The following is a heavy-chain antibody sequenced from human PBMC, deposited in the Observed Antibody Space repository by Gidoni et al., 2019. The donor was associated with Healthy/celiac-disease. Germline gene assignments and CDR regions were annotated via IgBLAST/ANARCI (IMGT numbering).Heavy chain of an antibody. Sequence: QVQLQESGPGLVKPSQTLSLTCTVSGGPIRSGSYYWSWIRQPPGKGLEWIGRIYTSGSTNYNPSLKSRVTMSVDTSKNQFSLKLSSVTAADTAVYYCASSDYSNYVGWFDPWGQGTLVTVSS. J-gene: IGHJ5*02. V-gene: IGHV4-61*02. D-gene: IGHD4-4*01. CDR3: ASSDYSNYVGWFDP. CDR1: GGPIRSGSYY. CDR2: IYTSGST.